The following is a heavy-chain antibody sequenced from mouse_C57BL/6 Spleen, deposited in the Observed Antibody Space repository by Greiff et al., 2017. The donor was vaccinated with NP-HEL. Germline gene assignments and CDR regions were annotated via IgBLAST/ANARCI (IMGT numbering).Heavy chain of an antibody. J-gene: IGHJ4*01. CDR3: ARRLTDYAMDY. CDR2: INPSTGGT. Sequence: EVKLQEPGPELVKPGASVKISCKASGCSFTGYYMNWVKQSPEKSLEWIGEINPSTGGTTYNQKFKAKATLTVDKSSSTAYMQLKSLTSEDSAVYYCARRLTDYAMDYWGQGTSVTVTS. CDR1: GCSFTGYY. V-gene: IGHV1-42*01. D-gene: IGHD1-2*01.